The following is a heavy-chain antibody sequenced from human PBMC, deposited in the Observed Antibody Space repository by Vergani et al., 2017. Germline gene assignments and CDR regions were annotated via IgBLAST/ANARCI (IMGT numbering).Heavy chain of an antibody. D-gene: IGHD1-26*01. V-gene: IGHV3-30*04. CDR1: GFTFSSYA. CDR3: ARDIGVSRGPDWYFDL. Sequence: QVQLVESGGGVVQPGRSLRLSCAASGFTFSSYAMHWVRQAPGKGLEWVAGISYDGSNKYYADSVKGRFTISRDNSKNTLYLQMNSLRAEDTAVYYCARDIGVSRGPDWYFDLWGRGTLVTVSS. J-gene: IGHJ2*01. CDR2: ISYDGSNK.